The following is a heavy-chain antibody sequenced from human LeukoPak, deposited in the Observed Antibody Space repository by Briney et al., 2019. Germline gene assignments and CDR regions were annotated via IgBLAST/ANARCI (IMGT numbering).Heavy chain of an antibody. Sequence: PGGSLRLSCAVSGFAFSDYSMNWVRQAPGKGLEWVPYISSSDNTIHYADSVKGRFTISRDNAKNSLYLEMNSLRDEDTAVYYCAKASLIVVVVAAGEGFDYWGQGTLVTVSS. CDR1: GFAFSDYS. CDR2: ISSSDNTI. CDR3: AKASLIVVVVAAGEGFDY. V-gene: IGHV3-48*02. J-gene: IGHJ4*02. D-gene: IGHD2-15*01.